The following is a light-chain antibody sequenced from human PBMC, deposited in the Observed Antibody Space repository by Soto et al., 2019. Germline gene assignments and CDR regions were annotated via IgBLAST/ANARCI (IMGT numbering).Light chain of an antibody. CDR3: QQYNTVSPWT. CDR2: RAS. CDR1: QTISTW. J-gene: IGKJ1*01. Sequence: DIQMTQSPSTLSASVGDRVTITCRASQTISTWLAWYQQKPGKAPKLLIYRASSLESGVPSRFSGSVSGTEFPLTISSLQPDDFPTYYCQQYNTVSPWTFGQGTKVEIK. V-gene: IGKV1-5*03.